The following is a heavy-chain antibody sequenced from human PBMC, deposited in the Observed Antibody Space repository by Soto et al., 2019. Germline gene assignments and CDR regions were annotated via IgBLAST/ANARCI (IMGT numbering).Heavy chain of an antibody. J-gene: IGHJ6*02. D-gene: IGHD6-6*01. CDR3: ARDPRTARASAMDV. CDR1: GVIFSNFG. Sequence: GGSLRLSGSSSGVIFSNFGMHWVRQAPGKGLEWVAGVWYDGSNGVSADSVKGRFTISRDNSKNTLYLQMTSLRAEDTAVYYCARDPRTARASAMDVWGQGTTVTVSS. V-gene: IGHV3-33*01. CDR2: VWYDGSNG.